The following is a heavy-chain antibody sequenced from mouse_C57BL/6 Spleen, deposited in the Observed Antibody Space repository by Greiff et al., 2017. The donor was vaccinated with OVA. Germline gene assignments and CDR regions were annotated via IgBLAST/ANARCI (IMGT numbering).Heavy chain of an antibody. D-gene: IGHD1-1*01. Sequence: DVMLVESGGDLVKPGGSLKLSCAASGFTFSSYGMSWVRQTPDKRLEWVATISSGGSYTYYPDSVKGRFTISRDNAKNTLYLQMSSLKSEDTAMCYCARHRGSSYDFDYWGQGTTLTVSS. J-gene: IGHJ2*01. CDR1: GFTFSSYG. CDR2: ISSGGSYT. CDR3: ARHRGSSYDFDY. V-gene: IGHV5-6*02.